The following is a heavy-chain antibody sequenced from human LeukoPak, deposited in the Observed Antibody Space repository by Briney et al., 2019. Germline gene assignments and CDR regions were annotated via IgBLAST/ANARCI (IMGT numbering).Heavy chain of an antibody. CDR1: GYSFTTYW. D-gene: IGHD6-13*01. V-gene: IGHV5-51*01. CDR3: ARLGFLGIAAAADY. Sequence: GESLKISCKASGYSFTTYWIGWVLHVPGKGLEWVGIIYPADSTAKYSPSFQGQVTISVDKSISTAYLQWSSLKASDTAMYYCARLGFLGIAAAADYWGQGTLVTVSS. J-gene: IGHJ4*02. CDR2: IYPADSTA.